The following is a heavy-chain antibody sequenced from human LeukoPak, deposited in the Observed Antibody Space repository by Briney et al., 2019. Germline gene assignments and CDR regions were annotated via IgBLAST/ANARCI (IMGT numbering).Heavy chain of an antibody. CDR1: GFTFSSYA. D-gene: IGHD3-3*01. Sequence: GGSLRLSCAASGFTFSSYAMHWVRQAPGKGLEWVAVISYDGSNKYHADSVKGRFTISRDNSKNTLYLQMNSLRAEDTAVYYCARDQSTIFGVGKIEGWLDPWGQGTLVTVSS. CDR3: ARDQSTIFGVGKIEGWLDP. V-gene: IGHV3-30*04. CDR2: ISYDGSNK. J-gene: IGHJ5*02.